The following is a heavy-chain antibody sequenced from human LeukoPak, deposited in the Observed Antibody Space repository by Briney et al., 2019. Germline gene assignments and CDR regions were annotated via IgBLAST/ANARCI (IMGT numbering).Heavy chain of an antibody. CDR1: GGSISSYY. Sequence: PSETLSLTCTVSGGSISSYYWTWMRQPPGKGLEWIGYIHNSGSIDYNPSLNSRAIISLDTSKIYFSLRLNSVTAADTAVYYCARESRVPPHYFDYWGQGTLVTVSS. CDR3: ARESRVPPHYFDY. D-gene: IGHD3-3*01. V-gene: IGHV4-59*01. J-gene: IGHJ4*02. CDR2: IHNSGSI.